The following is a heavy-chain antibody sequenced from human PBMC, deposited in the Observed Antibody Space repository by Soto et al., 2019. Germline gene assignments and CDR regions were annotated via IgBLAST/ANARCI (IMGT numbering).Heavy chain of an antibody. CDR2: IYYSGST. J-gene: IGHJ4*02. D-gene: IGHD4-17*01. CDR1: GGSISSYY. CDR3: ARGMSYGVSTALLPRV. Sequence: SETLSLTCTVSGGSISSYYWSWIRQPPGKGLEWIGYIYYSGSTNYNPSLKSRVTISVDTSKNQFSLKLSSVTAADTAVYYCARGMSYGVSTALLPRVWGQGTLVTVSS. V-gene: IGHV4-59*01.